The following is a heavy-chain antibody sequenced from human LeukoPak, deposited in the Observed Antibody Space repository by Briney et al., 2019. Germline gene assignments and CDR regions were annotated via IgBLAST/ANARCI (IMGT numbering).Heavy chain of an antibody. CDR1: GGSLSSTNYY. V-gene: IGHV4-39*01. D-gene: IGHD3-3*01. Sequence: SETLSLTCTVSGGSLSSTNYYWGWIRQPPGKGLEWIGSIYYSGRTYYNPSLKSRVTISIDTSKNQFSLNLNSVTAADTAVYYCGQGVFGHYGLDYWGQGTLVTVSS. CDR3: GQGVFGHYGLDY. J-gene: IGHJ4*02. CDR2: IYYSGRT.